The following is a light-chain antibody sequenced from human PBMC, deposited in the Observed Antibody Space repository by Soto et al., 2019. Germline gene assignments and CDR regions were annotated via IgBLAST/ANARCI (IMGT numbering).Light chain of an antibody. Sequence: DIQMTQSPSTLSASVGDRVTITCRASQSISSWLAWYQQKPGKAPKLLIFKASSLESGVPSRFSGSGSGTEFTLTISSLQPDDFAAYYCQQYNNYPRTFGQGTTVEI. J-gene: IGKJ1*01. CDR3: QQYNNYPRT. CDR1: QSISSW. V-gene: IGKV1-5*03. CDR2: KAS.